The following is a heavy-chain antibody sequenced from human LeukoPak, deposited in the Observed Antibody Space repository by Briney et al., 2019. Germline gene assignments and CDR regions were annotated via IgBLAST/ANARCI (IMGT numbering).Heavy chain of an antibody. Sequence: GGSLRLSCATSGFTFSNYWMTWVRQAPGKGLEWVANINRDGSDKYYMASVQGRFTIPRDNAKNSLSLQMNSLRAEDTAVYFCARAIEGAYDLWGQGTLVTVSS. CDR2: INRDGSDK. J-gene: IGHJ4*02. CDR3: ARAIEGAYDL. D-gene: IGHD5-12*01. V-gene: IGHV3-7*04. CDR1: GFTFSNYW.